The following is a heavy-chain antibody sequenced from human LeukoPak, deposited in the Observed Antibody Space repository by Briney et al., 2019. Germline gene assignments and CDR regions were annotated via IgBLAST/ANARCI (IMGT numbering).Heavy chain of an antibody. Sequence: SETLSLTCIVSGYSISTGYYWGWIRQPPGKGLEWIGSMYQSGNTYYNPSLKSRVTISVDTSKNQFSLKLSSVTAADTAVYYCARAGSYGSLFDYWGQGTLVTVSS. J-gene: IGHJ4*02. V-gene: IGHV4-38-2*02. CDR3: ARAGSYGSLFDY. D-gene: IGHD5-18*01. CDR1: GYSISTGYY. CDR2: MYQSGNT.